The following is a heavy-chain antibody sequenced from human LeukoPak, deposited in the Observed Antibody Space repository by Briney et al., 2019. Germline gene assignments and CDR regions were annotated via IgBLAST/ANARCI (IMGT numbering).Heavy chain of an antibody. V-gene: IGHV3-64*01. CDR1: GFTFSSYA. Sequence: GGSLRLSCAASGFTFSSYAMHWVRQAPGKGLEYVSAISSNGGSTYYANSVKGRFTISRDNSKNTLYLQMNSLRAEDTAVYYCAKVEGYSSGWPGLDYWGQGTLVTVSS. CDR3: AKVEGYSSGWPGLDY. CDR2: ISSNGGST. J-gene: IGHJ4*02. D-gene: IGHD6-19*01.